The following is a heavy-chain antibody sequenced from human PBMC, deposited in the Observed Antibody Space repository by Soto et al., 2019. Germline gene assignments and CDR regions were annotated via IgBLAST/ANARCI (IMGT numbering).Heavy chain of an antibody. Sequence: HPGGSLRLSCAASGFTFSSYAMSWVRQAPGKGLEWVSAISGSGGSTYYADSVKGRFTISRDNSKNTLYLQMNSLRAEDTAVYYCAKKDSGSVLYYFDYWGQGTLVPSPQ. D-gene: IGHD1-26*01. CDR3: AKKDSGSVLYYFDY. J-gene: IGHJ4*02. CDR2: ISGSGGST. CDR1: GFTFSSYA. V-gene: IGHV3-23*01.